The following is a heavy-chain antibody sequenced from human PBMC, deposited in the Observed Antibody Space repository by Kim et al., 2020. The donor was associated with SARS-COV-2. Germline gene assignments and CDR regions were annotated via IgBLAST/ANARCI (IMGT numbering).Heavy chain of an antibody. CDR1: GYTFTSYS. J-gene: IGHJ4*02. Sequence: ASVKVSCKASGYTFTSYSMHWVRQAPGQRLECMGWINTGNGKTKYSQNFQGRVTITMDTSASTVYMELTSLSSEDTAVYYCARDDPCWTSYTYWGQGTSVTVSS. V-gene: IGHV1-3*04. D-gene: IGHD3-3*01. CDR2: INTGNGKT. CDR3: ARDDPCWTSYTY.